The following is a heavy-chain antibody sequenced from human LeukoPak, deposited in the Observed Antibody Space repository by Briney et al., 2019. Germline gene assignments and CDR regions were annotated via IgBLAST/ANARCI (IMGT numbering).Heavy chain of an antibody. V-gene: IGHV3-23*01. CDR3: AKTFYDSGSYWGAFDY. D-gene: IGHD3-10*01. CDR1: GFTFTIYG. Sequence: PGGSLRLSCAASGFTFTIYGMNWVRQAPGKGLEWVSGISGSDYTTYYADSVKGRFTISRDNSKNTLYQQMNGLRAEDTAIYYCAKTFYDSGSYWGAFDYWGQGTLVTVSS. CDR2: ISGSDYTT. J-gene: IGHJ4*02.